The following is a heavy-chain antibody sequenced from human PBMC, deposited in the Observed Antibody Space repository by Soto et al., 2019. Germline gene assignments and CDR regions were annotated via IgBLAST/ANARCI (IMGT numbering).Heavy chain of an antibody. CDR3: AQEVESSLQH. CDR1: GCTFSSYG. D-gene: IGHD2-15*01. Sequence: QVQLVESGGGVVQPGRSLRLSCAASGCTFSSYGMRWVRQAPGKGLEWVEVISYDGGDTYYADSVKGRFTISRANSKNTLCLQFNSLSAEDPAVYYSAQEVESSLQHWGQGTLITVSS. CDR2: ISYDGGDT. J-gene: IGHJ1*01. V-gene: IGHV3-30*18.